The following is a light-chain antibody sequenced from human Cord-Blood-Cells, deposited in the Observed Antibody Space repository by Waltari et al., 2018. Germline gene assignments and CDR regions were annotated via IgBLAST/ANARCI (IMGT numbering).Light chain of an antibody. CDR2: GAS. Sequence: EIVMTQSPATLSVSPGERANLSCRASQSVSSNLAWYQQKPGQAPRLLIYGASTTATGIPARFSGSWSGTEFTLTISSLQSEDFAVYYCQQYNNWPPTFGQGTKVEIK. J-gene: IGKJ1*01. V-gene: IGKV3-15*01. CDR3: QQYNNWPPT. CDR1: QSVSSN.